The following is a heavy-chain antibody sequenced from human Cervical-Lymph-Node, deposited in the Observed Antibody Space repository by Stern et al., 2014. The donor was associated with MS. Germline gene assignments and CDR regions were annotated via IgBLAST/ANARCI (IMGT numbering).Heavy chain of an antibody. CDR2: TRDKPNSYTA. Sequence: EVQLVESGGGLVQTGGSLRLSCAASGFTLSDRYINWVRQAPGKGLEWVGRTRDKPNSYTADYAASVKGRFTISRDDSGNSVFLQMNSLKTEDTAVYYCAREGSYAGPDLDCWGQGTLVTVSS. D-gene: IGHD1-26*01. J-gene: IGHJ4*02. CDR1: GFTLSDRY. CDR3: AREGSYAGPDLDC. V-gene: IGHV3-72*01.